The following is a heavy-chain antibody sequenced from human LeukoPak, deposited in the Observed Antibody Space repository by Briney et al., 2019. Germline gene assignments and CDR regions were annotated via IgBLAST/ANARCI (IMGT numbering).Heavy chain of an antibody. CDR1: GGSISSYY. CDR3: ARGTMMVGP. D-gene: IGHD3-22*01. Sequence: SETLSLTCLVTGGSISSYYRSWIRQPAGKGLEWIGRIYTSGSTNYIPSLKSRVTMSVDTSKNQFSLKLSSVTAADTAVYYCARGTMMVGPWVQGTQVTVSS. V-gene: IGHV4-4*07. J-gene: IGHJ5*02. CDR2: IYTSGST.